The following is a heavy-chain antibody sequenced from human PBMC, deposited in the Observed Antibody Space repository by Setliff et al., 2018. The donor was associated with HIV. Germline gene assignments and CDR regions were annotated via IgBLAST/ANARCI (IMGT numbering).Heavy chain of an antibody. CDR1: GGSFTGYY. CDR3: ARGRGRITMLQGVTTFEYYMDV. J-gene: IGHJ6*03. Sequence: LSLTCAVYGGSFTGYYWSWIRRPPGKGLEWIGEINHSGSTNYNPSLKSRVTIPLDTSKNQFSLKLSSVTAADTAVYYCARGRGRITMLQGVTTFEYYMDVWDKGTTVTVSS. D-gene: IGHD3-10*01. V-gene: IGHV4-34*01. CDR2: INHSGST.